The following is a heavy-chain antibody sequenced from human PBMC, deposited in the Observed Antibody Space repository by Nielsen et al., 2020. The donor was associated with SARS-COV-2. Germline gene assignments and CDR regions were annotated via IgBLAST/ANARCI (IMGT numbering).Heavy chain of an antibody. D-gene: IGHD1-26*01. V-gene: IGHV3-30*02. CDR3: ARQVGARQDY. CDR2: IRYDGSNK. CDR1: GFTFSSYG. J-gene: IGHJ4*02. Sequence: GESPKISCAASGFTFSSYGIHWVRQAPGKGLEWVAFIRYDGSNKYYADSVKGRFTISRDNSKNTLYLQMNSLRAEDTAVYYCARQVGARQDYWGQGTLVTVSS.